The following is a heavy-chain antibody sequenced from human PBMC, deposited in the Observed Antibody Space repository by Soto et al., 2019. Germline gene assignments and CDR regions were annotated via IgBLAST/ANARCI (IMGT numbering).Heavy chain of an antibody. CDR1: GFTFDYYW. D-gene: IGHD3-10*01. CDR2: VHSGGTTT. V-gene: IGHV3-74*01. CDR3: ASGDRGGFDL. J-gene: IGHJ3*01. Sequence: EVQLVESGGGLVQPGESLRLSCAASGFTFDYYWMHWVRQAPGKGLVWVSRVHSGGTTTTYAGSVKGRFTISRDNARKPVCRQMSSLRVEDRAIYYCASGDRGGFDLWGHGTMVTVSS.